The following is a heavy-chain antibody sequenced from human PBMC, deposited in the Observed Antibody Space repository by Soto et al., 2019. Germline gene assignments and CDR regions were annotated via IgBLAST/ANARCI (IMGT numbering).Heavy chain of an antibody. CDR1: GFTFNLYW. J-gene: IGHJ6*02. D-gene: IGHD2-21*01. CDR3: ARGVRNYYGMDV. CDR2: LNMDGSTT. V-gene: IGHV3-74*01. Sequence: EVQLVESGGGLVQPGGSLRLSCAASGFTFNLYWMHWIRQAPGKGLVWVSRLNMDGSTTNYADSVKGRFIISRDSSKNTVYLQMYDLRAEATPMYYCARGVRNYYGMDVWGQGTTVTVSS.